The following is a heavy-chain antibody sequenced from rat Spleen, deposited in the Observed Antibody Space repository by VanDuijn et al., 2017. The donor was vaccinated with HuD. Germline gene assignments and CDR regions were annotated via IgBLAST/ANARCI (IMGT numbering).Heavy chain of an antibody. CDR1: GFTFSNYD. CDR3: ASPVGGYFDF. J-gene: IGHJ1*01. CDR2: ISTGGGNT. Sequence: EVQLVESGGGLVQPGRSLKLSCAASGFTFSNYDMAWVRQAPTKGLEWIASISTGGGNTYYRDSVKGRFTASRDNAKRTLYLRLGSLRSEDTATYYCASPVGGYFDFWGPGTMVTVSS. V-gene: IGHV5-25*01. D-gene: IGHD1-8*01.